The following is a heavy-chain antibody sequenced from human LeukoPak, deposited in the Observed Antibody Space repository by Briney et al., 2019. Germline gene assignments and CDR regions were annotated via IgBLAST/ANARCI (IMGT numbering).Heavy chain of an antibody. CDR1: GYTFTGYY. J-gene: IGHJ5*02. D-gene: IGHD6-13*01. V-gene: IGHV1-2*02. Sequence: ASVKVSCKASGYTFTGYYMHWVRQAPGQGLEWMGWINPNSGGTNYAQKFQGRVTMTRDTSISTAYMELSRLRSDDTAVYYCARGGSSSSGAYNWFDPLGQGTLVTVSS. CDR3: ARGGSSSSGAYNWFDP. CDR2: INPNSGGT.